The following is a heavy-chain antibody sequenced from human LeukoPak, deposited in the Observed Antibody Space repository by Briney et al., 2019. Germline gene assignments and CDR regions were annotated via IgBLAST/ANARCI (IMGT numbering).Heavy chain of an antibody. CDR2: IYYTGST. J-gene: IGHJ4*02. CDR3: ARAVSGYYFDY. Sequence: SETLSLTCTVSGGSISSYYWSWIRQPPGRGLQWIGYIYYTGSTTYNPSLKSRVTISVDTSKNHFSLNLTSVTAADTAVYYCARAVSGYYFDYWGQGTLVAVSS. D-gene: IGHD6-19*01. CDR1: GGSISSYY. V-gene: IGHV4-59*01.